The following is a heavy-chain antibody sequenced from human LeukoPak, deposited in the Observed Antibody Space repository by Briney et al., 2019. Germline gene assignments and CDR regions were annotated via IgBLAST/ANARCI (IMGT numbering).Heavy chain of an antibody. J-gene: IGHJ4*02. CDR2: ISGNGINT. V-gene: IGHV3-23*01. D-gene: IGHD2/OR15-2a*01. Sequence: AISGNGINTYYADSVKGRFTISRDNSKNTLYLQMNSLRAEDTAVYYCAKDPRTFSRGDFDYWGQGTLVTVSS. CDR3: AKDPRTFSRGDFDY.